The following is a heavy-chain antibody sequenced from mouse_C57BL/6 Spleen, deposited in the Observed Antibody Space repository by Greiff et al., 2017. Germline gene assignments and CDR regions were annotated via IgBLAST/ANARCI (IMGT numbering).Heavy chain of an antibody. V-gene: IGHV10-3*01. CDR3: VREEFDYYGSSWFGD. CDR1: GFTFNTYA. Sequence: EVMLVESGGGLVQPKGSLKLSCAASGFTFNTYAMHWVRQAPGKGLEWVARIRSKSSNYATYYADSVKDRFTISRDDSQRMLLLQMNNLKTEDTAMYNCVREEFDYYGSSWFGDWGQGTLVTVSA. J-gene: IGHJ3*01. D-gene: IGHD1-1*01. CDR2: IRSKSSNYAT.